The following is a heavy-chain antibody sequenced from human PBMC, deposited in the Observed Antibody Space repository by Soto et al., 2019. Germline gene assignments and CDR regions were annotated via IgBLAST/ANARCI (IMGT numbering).Heavy chain of an antibody. CDR2: ISYDGSNK. V-gene: IGHV3-30*18. J-gene: IGHJ6*02. Sequence: PGGSLRLSCAASGFTFSSYGMHWVRQAPGKGLEWVAVISYDGSNKYYADSVKGRFTISRDNSKNTLYLQMNSLRAEDTAVYYCAKVKGFEYSSSMYYYYYGMDVWGQGTTVTVSS. CDR1: GFTFSSYG. D-gene: IGHD6-6*01. CDR3: AKVKGFEYSSSMYYYYYGMDV.